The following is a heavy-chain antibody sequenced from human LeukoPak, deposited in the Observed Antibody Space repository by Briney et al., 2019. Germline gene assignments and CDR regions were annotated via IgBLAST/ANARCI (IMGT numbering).Heavy chain of an antibody. D-gene: IGHD1-1*01. J-gene: IGHJ4*02. CDR2: ISGRRGST. Sequence: PGGSLRLSCAASGFTFNSYAMSWVRQAPGKGLEWASAISGRRGSTYYADSVKGRFTISRDSSKNTLFLQMNSLRAEDTAVYYCAKEQPDTTAFDYWGQGTLVTVSS. CDR3: AKEQPDTTAFDY. V-gene: IGHV3-23*01. CDR1: GFTFNSYA.